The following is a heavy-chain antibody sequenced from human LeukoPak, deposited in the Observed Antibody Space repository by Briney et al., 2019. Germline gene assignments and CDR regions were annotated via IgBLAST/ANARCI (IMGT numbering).Heavy chain of an antibody. CDR3: ARDWCSATSCYGGNYFDP. D-gene: IGHD2-2*01. Sequence: ASVKVSCKASGGTFSSYAISWVRQAPGQGLEWMGWISVYNGNTHYAQNLQGRVTMTTDTSTSTAYMELRSLRTDDTAVYYCARDWCSATSCYGGNYFDPWGQGTPVTVSS. CDR2: ISVYNGNT. V-gene: IGHV1-18*01. J-gene: IGHJ5*02. CDR1: GGTFSSYA.